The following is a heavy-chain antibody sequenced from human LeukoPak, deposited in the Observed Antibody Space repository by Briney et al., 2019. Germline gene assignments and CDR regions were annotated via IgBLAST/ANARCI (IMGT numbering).Heavy chain of an antibody. Sequence: PSGTLSLTCTVSGGSVSSGGYSWNWIRQPPGKTLEWVGDIYYSGSTNYNPSLKSRVTISVDTSKNQFSLKLTSVTAADTAVYYCALRRLTSSQIIEDNWFDPWGQGTLVTVSS. CDR3: ALRRLTSSQIIEDNWFDP. D-gene: IGHD2/OR15-2a*01. CDR1: GGSVSSGGYS. J-gene: IGHJ5*02. V-gene: IGHV4-61*08. CDR2: IYYSGST.